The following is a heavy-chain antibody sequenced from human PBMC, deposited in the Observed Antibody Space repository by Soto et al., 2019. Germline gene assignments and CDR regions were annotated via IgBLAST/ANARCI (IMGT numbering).Heavy chain of an antibody. V-gene: IGHV1-2*02. CDR1: GYTFTGYY. Sequence: ASVKVSCKASGYTFTGYYMHWVRQAPGQGLEWMGWINPNSGGTNYAQKLQGRVTMTTDTSTSTGYMELRSLRSDDTAVYFCARPTGYGGNSAGEYWGQGTLVTVST. CDR3: ARPTGYGGNSAGEY. CDR2: INPNSGGT. D-gene: IGHD4-17*01. J-gene: IGHJ4*02.